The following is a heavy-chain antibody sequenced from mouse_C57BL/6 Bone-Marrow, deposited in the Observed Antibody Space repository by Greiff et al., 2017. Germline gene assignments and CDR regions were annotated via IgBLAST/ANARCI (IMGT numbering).Heavy chain of an antibody. V-gene: IGHV1-15*01. CDR2: IDPETGGT. D-gene: IGHD2-4*01. Sequence: QVQLQQSGAELVRPGASVTLSCKASGYTFTDYEMHWVKLTPVHGLEWIGAIDPETGGTAYNQKFKGKAILTADKSSSTAYMELRSLTSEDSAVYYCTPIYYDYEGDTYWGQGTLVTVSA. J-gene: IGHJ3*01. CDR3: TPIYYDYEGDTY. CDR1: GYTFTDYE.